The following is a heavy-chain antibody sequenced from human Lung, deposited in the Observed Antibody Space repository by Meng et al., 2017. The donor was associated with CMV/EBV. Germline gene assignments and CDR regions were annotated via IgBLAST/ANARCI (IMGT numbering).Heavy chain of an antibody. V-gene: IGHV3-53*01. J-gene: IGHJ6*02. CDR3: ARPLAIRPMLGYYYGLDV. D-gene: IGHD6-6*01. CDR2: IYSADRA. Sequence: GEXXTISCAASGFTVTDNYMIWVRQAPGKGLEWVSVIYSADRAYYADSVRGRFTISRDISKNTVYLQMLNLRAEDAAMYYCARPLAIRPMLGYYYGLDVWGQGXTVTVSS. CDR1: GFTVTDNY.